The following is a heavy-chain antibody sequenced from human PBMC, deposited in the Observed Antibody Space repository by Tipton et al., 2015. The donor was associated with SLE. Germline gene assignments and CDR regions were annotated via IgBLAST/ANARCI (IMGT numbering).Heavy chain of an antibody. CDR2: ISGSGGST. CDR3: TTAGYYGAFDI. J-gene: IGHJ3*02. CDR1: GFTFSSYA. D-gene: IGHD3-16*01. Sequence: SLRLSCAASGFTFSSYAMTWVRQAPGKGLEWVSAISGSGGSTYFADSVKGRFTLSRDNSKNTLYLQMNSLKTEDTAVYFCTTAGYYGAFDIWGQGTMVTVSS. V-gene: IGHV3-23*01.